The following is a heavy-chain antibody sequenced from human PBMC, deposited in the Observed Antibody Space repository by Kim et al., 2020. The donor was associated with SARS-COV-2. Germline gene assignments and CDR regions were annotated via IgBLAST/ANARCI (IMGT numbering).Heavy chain of an antibody. CDR2: IIPIFGTS. Sequence: SVKVSCNASGGTFSSCAISWVRQAPGQGLEWMGGIIPIFGTSNYAQKFQGRVTITADESTSTAYMELSSLRSEDTAVYYCARTRSLIGTKYAFDIWGPGTMVTVSS. D-gene: IGHD1-1*01. V-gene: IGHV1-69*13. J-gene: IGHJ3*02. CDR1: GGTFSSCA. CDR3: ARTRSLIGTKYAFDI.